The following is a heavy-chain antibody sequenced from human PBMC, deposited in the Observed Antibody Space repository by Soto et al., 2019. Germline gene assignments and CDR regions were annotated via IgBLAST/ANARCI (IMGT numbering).Heavy chain of an antibody. CDR1: GLTISGKKY. D-gene: IGHD1-1*01. CDR2: LYDVDGS. Sequence: DVRRVESGGGLIQPGESLRLSCAAFGLTISGKKYVAWVRQAPGKGLEWVSALYDVDGSFYADSVKGRFTTSSDSSKTTVYLQINDLRPDDTAVYYCATWHEREHAYDVWGQGTTVTVSS. J-gene: IGHJ3*01. CDR3: ATWHEREHAYDV. V-gene: IGHV3-53*01.